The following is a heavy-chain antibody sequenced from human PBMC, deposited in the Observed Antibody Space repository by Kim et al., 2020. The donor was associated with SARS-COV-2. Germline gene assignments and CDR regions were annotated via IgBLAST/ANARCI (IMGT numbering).Heavy chain of an antibody. J-gene: IGHJ4*02. CDR2: IYHSGST. D-gene: IGHD3-10*01. CDR3: AREYYYGSEKYFDY. Sequence: SETLSLTCTVSGYSISSGYYWGWIRQPPGKGLEWIGSIYHSGSTYYNPSLKSRVTISVDTSKNQFSLKLSSVTAADTAVYYCAREYYYGSEKYFDYWGQGTLVTVSS. V-gene: IGHV4-38-2*02. CDR1: GYSISSGYY.